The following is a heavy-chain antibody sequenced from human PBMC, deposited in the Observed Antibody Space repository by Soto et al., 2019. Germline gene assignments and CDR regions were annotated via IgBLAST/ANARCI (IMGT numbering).Heavy chain of an antibody. CDR3: VSGMNTLF. CDR1: VFTLISYT. J-gene: IGHJ4*01. V-gene: IGHV3-21*06. Sequence: WWSXRLSWAASVFTLISYTINLFRHAPGEGLELVSSISISSSERYYADSVSGRFNISRDNAKNALYLQMNGLRADDKAVYLCVSGMNTLFRGQRTLV. CDR2: ISISSSER.